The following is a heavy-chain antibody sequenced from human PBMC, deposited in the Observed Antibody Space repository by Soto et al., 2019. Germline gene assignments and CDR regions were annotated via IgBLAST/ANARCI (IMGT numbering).Heavy chain of an antibody. D-gene: IGHD1-26*01. J-gene: IGHJ6*02. V-gene: IGHV4-4*02. CDR3: ASREYGMDV. CDR1: GGSIRSSHW. CDR2: IFHIGHT. Sequence: SETLSLTCVVSGGSIRSSHWWSWVRQPPGKGLEWIGEIFHIGHTNYNPSLKGRVTISLDQSKNQFSLNMTSVTAADTAVFYCASREYGMDVWGQGSSVTVSS.